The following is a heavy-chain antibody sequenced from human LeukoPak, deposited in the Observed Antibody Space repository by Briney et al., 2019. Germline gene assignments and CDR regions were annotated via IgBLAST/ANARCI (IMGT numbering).Heavy chain of an antibody. CDR3: TRDVQPGWYFDY. J-gene: IGHJ4*02. CDR2: ISDISDYI. Sequence: PGGSLRLSCAASGFTFSSYSMNWVRQAPGKGLEWVSSISDISDYIYYADSVKGRFTISRDNAKNSLYLQMNSLRAEDTAVYHCTRDVQPGWYFDYWGQGTLVTVSS. D-gene: IGHD6-19*01. V-gene: IGHV3-21*01. CDR1: GFTFSSYS.